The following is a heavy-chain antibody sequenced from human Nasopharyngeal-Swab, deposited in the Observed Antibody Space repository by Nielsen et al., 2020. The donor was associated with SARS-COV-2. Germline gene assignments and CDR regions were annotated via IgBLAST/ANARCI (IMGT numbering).Heavy chain of an antibody. CDR2: FYRGGST. CDR1: GFSVSSNY. D-gene: IGHD2-2*03. J-gene: IGHJ5*02. Sequence: GESLKISCKASGFSVSSNYMSWVRQAPGKGLEWVSVFYRGGSTYYADSVKDRFTISRDTSKNTLYLQMNSLRAEDTAVYYCARGVGYCSSTSCSTVWFDPWGQGTLATVSS. CDR3: ARGVGYCSSTSCSTVWFDP. V-gene: IGHV3-53*01.